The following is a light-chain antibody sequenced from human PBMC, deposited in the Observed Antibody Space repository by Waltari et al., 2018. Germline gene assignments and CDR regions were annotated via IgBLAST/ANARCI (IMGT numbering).Light chain of an antibody. J-gene: IGKJ3*01. CDR3: QQYNKWPLT. Sequence: EVVMTQSPATVSVSPGERATLSCRASQSINSYLAWYQQKPGQAPRLLIYGASTRATGIPARFSGSGSGTDFILTISSLQSEDFAIYYCQQYNKWPLTFGPGTKVHF. V-gene: IGKV3-15*01. CDR1: QSINSY. CDR2: GAS.